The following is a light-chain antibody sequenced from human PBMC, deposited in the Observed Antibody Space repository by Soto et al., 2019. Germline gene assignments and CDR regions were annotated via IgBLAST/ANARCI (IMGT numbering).Light chain of an antibody. Sequence: QSALTQPASVSGSPGQSITTSCTGTSSDVGSYNLVSWYQQHPGKAPKLMIYEGSKRPSGVSNRFSGSKSGNTASLTISGLQAEDEADYYCCSYAGSSTLIVFGTGTKLTVL. V-gene: IGLV2-23*01. CDR1: SSDVGSYNL. J-gene: IGLJ1*01. CDR2: EGS. CDR3: CSYAGSSTLIV.